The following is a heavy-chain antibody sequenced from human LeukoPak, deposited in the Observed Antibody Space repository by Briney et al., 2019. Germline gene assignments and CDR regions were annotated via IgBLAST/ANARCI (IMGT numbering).Heavy chain of an antibody. CDR2: ISYDGSNK. Sequence: PGRSLRLSCAASGFTFSSYGTHWVRQAPGKGLEWVAVISYDGSNKYYADSVKGRFTISRDNSKNTLYLQMNSLRAEDTAVYYCAKVFQVVVVIYGMDVWGQGTTVTVSS. V-gene: IGHV3-30*18. CDR3: AKVFQVVVVIYGMDV. J-gene: IGHJ6*02. D-gene: IGHD3-22*01. CDR1: GFTFSSYG.